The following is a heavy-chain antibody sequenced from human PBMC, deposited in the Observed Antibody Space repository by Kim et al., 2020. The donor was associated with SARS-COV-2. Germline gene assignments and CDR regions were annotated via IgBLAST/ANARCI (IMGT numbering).Heavy chain of an antibody. CDR3: ARSPAGYSYVWRPQFTYYFDY. V-gene: IGHV3-21*01. D-gene: IGHD5-18*01. Sequence: GGSLRLSCAASGFTFSSYSMNWVRQAPGKGLEWVSSISSSSSYIYYADSVKGRFTISRDNAKNSLYLQMNSLRAEDTAVYYCARSPAGYSYVWRPQFTYYFDYWGQGTLVTVSS. CDR1: GFTFSSYS. CDR2: ISSSSSYI. J-gene: IGHJ4*02.